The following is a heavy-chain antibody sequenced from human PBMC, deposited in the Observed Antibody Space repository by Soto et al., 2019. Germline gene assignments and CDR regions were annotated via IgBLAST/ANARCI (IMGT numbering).Heavy chain of an antibody. V-gene: IGHV3-23*01. Sequence: GGSLRLSCAASGFSFTNYFINWVRQTPWKGLEWVSTISGSGDSTYYTDSVKGRFTTSRDNSKSTLFLQMNSLSAEDTAVYYCAKDIQYGDHCGFDYSGQGTRLTLSS. CDR2: ISGSGDST. J-gene: IGHJ4*02. D-gene: IGHD2-21*02. CDR1: GFSFTNYF. CDR3: AKDIQYGDHCGFDY.